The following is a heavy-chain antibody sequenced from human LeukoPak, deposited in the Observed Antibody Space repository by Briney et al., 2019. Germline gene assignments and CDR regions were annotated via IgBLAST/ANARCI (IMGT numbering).Heavy chain of an antibody. CDR3: ARDGYCSGSSCYDCFGP. V-gene: IGHV1-18*01. J-gene: IGHJ5*02. CDR1: GYTFTNYG. CDR2: INTDRGNT. D-gene: IGHD2-2*03. Sequence: ASVKVSCKASGYTFTNYGISWVRQAPGQGLEWMGWINTDRGNTNYAQKFKGRVTMTTETSTSTVYMELRSLRSDDTAVYYCARDGYCSGSSCYDCFGPWGQGTLVAVSS.